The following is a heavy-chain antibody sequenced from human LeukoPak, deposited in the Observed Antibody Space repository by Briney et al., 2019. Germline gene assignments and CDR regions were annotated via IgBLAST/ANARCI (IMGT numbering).Heavy chain of an antibody. D-gene: IGHD1-26*01. CDR2: IYYSGST. V-gene: IGHV4-59*01. Sequence: KTSETLSLTCTVSGGSISGYYWSWIRQPPGKGLEWIGYIYYSGSTNYNPSLKSRVTISVDTSKNQFSLKLSSVTAADTAVYYCARFLRGATNALEIWGQGTMVTVSS. CDR3: ARFLRGATNALEI. J-gene: IGHJ3*02. CDR1: GGSISGYY.